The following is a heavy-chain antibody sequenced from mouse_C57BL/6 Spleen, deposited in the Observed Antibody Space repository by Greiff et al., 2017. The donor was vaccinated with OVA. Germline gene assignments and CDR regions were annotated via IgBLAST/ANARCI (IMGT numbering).Heavy chain of an antibody. D-gene: IGHD2-3*01. CDR1: GYAFSSSW. CDR2: IYPGDGDT. V-gene: IGHV1-82*01. CDR3: ARSGYDPFAY. Sequence: QVQLKQSGPELVKPGASVKISCKASGYAFSSSWMNWVKQRPGKGLEWIGRIYPGDGDTNYNGKFKGKATLTADKSSSTAYMQLSSLTSEDSAVYFCARSGYDPFAYWGQGTLVTVSA. J-gene: IGHJ3*01.